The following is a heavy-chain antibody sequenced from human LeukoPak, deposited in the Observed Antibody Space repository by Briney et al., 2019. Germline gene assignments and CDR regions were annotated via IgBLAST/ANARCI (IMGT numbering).Heavy chain of an antibody. Sequence: GGSLRLSCSASGFTFSNYAMSWVRQAPGKGLEWVSAISGSGGSTYYADSVKGRFTISRDNSKNTLYLQMNSLRAEDTAVYYCAKDLWGPMVRGVLDYWGQGTLVTVSS. CDR2: ISGSGGST. V-gene: IGHV3-23*01. D-gene: IGHD3-10*01. J-gene: IGHJ4*02. CDR1: GFTFSNYA. CDR3: AKDLWGPMVRGVLDY.